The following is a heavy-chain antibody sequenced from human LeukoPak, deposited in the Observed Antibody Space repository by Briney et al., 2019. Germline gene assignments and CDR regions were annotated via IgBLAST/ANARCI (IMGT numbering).Heavy chain of an antibody. CDR1: GDSISSSSYY. V-gene: IGHV4-39*07. CDR3: ARDRSGSYLNWFDP. Sequence: SETLSVTCTGSGDSISSSSYYWGWIRQPPGKGLEWIGSIYYSGSTYYNPSLKSRVTISVDTSKNQFSLKLSSVTAADTAVYYCARDRSGSYLNWFDPWGQGTLVTVSP. J-gene: IGHJ5*02. D-gene: IGHD3-10*01. CDR2: IYYSGST.